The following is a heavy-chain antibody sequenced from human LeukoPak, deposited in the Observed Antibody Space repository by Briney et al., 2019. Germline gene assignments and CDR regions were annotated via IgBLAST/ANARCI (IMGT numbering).Heavy chain of an antibody. CDR3: ARENTIFGVVIDSPLDY. Sequence: PSETLSLTCTVSGGSISSGDYYWSWIRQPPGKGLEWIGRIYTSGSTNYNPSLKSRVTMSVDTSKNQFSLKLSSVTAADTAVYYCARENTIFGVVIDSPLDYWGQGTLVTVSS. V-gene: IGHV4-61*02. CDR2: IYTSGST. D-gene: IGHD3-3*01. CDR1: GGSISSGDYY. J-gene: IGHJ4*02.